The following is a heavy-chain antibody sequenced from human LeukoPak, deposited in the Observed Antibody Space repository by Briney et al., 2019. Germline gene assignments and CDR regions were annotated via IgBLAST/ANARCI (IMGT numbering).Heavy chain of an antibody. V-gene: IGHV4-4*07. CDR2: INTSGST. CDR1: GGSISSYY. Sequence: PSETLSLTCTVSGGSISSYYWSWIRQPPGKGLEWIGRINTSGSTNYNPSLKSRVTMSVDTSKNQFSLKLSSVTAADTAVYYCARGTYYYDSSGYSAYFDYWGQGTLVTVSS. CDR3: ARGTYYYDSSGYSAYFDY. J-gene: IGHJ4*02. D-gene: IGHD3-22*01.